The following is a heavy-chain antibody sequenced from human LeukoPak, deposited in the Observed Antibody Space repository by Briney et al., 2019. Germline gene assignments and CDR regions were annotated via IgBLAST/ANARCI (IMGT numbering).Heavy chain of an antibody. J-gene: IGHJ6*02. D-gene: IGHD5-12*01. V-gene: IGHV4-59*01. Sequence: PSETLSLTCTVSGGSISSYYWSWIRQPPGGGLEWIGYIYYSGSTNYNPSLKRRVAISLDTSKSQFSLKLRSVTAADTAVYYCARSGLDSRYYFGMDVWGQGTTVTVSS. CDR3: ARSGLDSRYYFGMDV. CDR2: IYYSGST. CDR1: GGSISSYY.